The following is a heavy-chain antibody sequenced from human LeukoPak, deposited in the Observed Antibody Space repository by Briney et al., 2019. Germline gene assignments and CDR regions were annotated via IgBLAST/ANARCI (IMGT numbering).Heavy chain of an antibody. J-gene: IGHJ6*02. CDR1: GGSISSYY. CDR3: ARHQGYTYGVDSYYYAMDV. Sequence: PSETLSLTCTVSGGSISSYYWSWIRQPAGKGLEWIGRIYTSGSTNYNPSLKSRVTMSVDTSKNQFSLKLSSVTAADAAVYYCARHQGYTYGVDSYYYAMDVWGQGTTVTVSS. V-gene: IGHV4-4*07. D-gene: IGHD5-18*01. CDR2: IYTSGST.